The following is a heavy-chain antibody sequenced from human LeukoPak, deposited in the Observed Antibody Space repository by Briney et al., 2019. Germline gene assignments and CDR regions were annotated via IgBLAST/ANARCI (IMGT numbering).Heavy chain of an antibody. Sequence: ASVKVSCKASGYTFTGYYMHWVRQAPGQVLEWMGWINPNSGGTNYAQKFQGRVTMTRDTSISTTYMELSRLRSDDTAVYYCASNFPDIVVVPAAIKLPDYYYYGMDVWGQGTTVTVSS. J-gene: IGHJ6*02. CDR2: INPNSGGT. V-gene: IGHV1-2*02. CDR3: ASNFPDIVVVPAAIKLPDYYYYGMDV. CDR1: GYTFTGYY. D-gene: IGHD2-2*02.